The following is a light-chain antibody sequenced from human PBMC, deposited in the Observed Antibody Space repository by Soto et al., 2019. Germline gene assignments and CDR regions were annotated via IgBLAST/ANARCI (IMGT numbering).Light chain of an antibody. V-gene: IGKV3-20*01. CDR3: QQFGTSRLT. J-gene: IGKJ4*01. Sequence: ELVLTQSPGTLSLSPGERATLSCRASQSVSSRSLAWYQQKPGQAPRLLIYGASNRATGIPDRFSGSGSGTDFTLTISRLEPEDFAMYYCQQFGTSRLTFGGGTKVDI. CDR2: GAS. CDR1: QSVSSRS.